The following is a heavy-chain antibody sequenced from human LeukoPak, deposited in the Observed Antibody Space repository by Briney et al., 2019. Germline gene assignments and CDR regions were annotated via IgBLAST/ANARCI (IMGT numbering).Heavy chain of an antibody. D-gene: IGHD3-16*01. CDR2: ISTSTSYK. Sequence: PGGSLRISCAASTFTLSSYSMNWVRQAPGKGLEWVSSISTSTSYKYYADSVKGRFTISRDNSKNTLYLEMNSLRAEDTAVYYCARTWLIDYWGQGTLVTVSS. CDR1: TFTLSSYS. J-gene: IGHJ4*02. V-gene: IGHV3-21*01. CDR3: ARTWLIDY.